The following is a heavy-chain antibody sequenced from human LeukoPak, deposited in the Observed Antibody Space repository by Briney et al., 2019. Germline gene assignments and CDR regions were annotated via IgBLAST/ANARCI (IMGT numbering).Heavy chain of an antibody. V-gene: IGHV1-2*02. Sequence: ASVKVSCKASGYTFTGYYTHWVRQAPGQGLEWMGWINPNSGGTNYAQKFQGRVTMTRDTSISTAYMELSRLRSDDTVVYYCASPSRGCSSTSCYRPWDYWGQGTLVTVSS. CDR2: INPNSGGT. D-gene: IGHD2-2*01. J-gene: IGHJ4*02. CDR3: ASPSRGCSSTSCYRPWDY. CDR1: GYTFTGYY.